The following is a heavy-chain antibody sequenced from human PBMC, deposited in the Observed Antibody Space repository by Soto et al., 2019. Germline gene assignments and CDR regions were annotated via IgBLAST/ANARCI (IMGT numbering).Heavy chain of an antibody. J-gene: IGHJ4*02. CDR3: ARHQYPEYCFDY. Sequence: PSDTLSLTCSVSGGSISSYYWSWIRQPPGKGLEWIGYIYYSGSTNYSGSTNYNPSLKSRVDMSVDTSKNHFSLNLRSVTAADKAVYYCARHQYPEYCFDYWGQGTLVTVSS. V-gene: IGHV4-59*01. CDR2: IYYSGSTNYSGST. CDR1: GGSISSYY.